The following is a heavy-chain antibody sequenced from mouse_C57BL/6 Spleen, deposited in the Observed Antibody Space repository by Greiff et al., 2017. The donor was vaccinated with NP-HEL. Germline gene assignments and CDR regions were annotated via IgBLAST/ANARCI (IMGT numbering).Heavy chain of an antibody. CDR2: IDPSDSYT. D-gene: IGHD2-2*01. CDR3: AGGFYGYDYWYFDV. Sequence: QVQLQQPGAELVMPGASVKLSCKASGYTFTSYWMHWVKQRPGQGLEWIGEIDPSDSYTNYNQKFKGKSTLTVDKSSSTAYMQLSSLTSEDSAVYYCAGGFYGYDYWYFDVWGTGTTVTVSS. V-gene: IGHV1-69*01. J-gene: IGHJ1*03. CDR1: GYTFTSYW.